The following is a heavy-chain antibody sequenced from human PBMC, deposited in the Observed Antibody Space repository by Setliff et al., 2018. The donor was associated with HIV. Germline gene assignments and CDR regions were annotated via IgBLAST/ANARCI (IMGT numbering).Heavy chain of an antibody. CDR3: AGVRGSISWFDP. D-gene: IGHD1-20*01. Sequence: WASVKVSCKASGYTFTGYYMHWVRQAPGQGLEWMGWINPNSDGTNYAQKFQGRVTMTRDTSISTAYMELSRLRSDDTAVYYCAGVRGSISWFDPWGQGTLVTVSS. J-gene: IGHJ5*02. CDR1: GYTFTGYY. CDR2: INPNSDGT. V-gene: IGHV1-2*02.